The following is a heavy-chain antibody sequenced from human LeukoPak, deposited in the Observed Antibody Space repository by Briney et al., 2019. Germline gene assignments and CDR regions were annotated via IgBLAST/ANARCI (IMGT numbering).Heavy chain of an antibody. CDR1: GGSISSSSYY. CDR3: AITEDTRWGD. CDR2: IYYSGST. D-gene: IGHD3-16*01. J-gene: IGHJ4*02. V-gene: IGHV4-39*07. Sequence: SETLSLTCSVSGGSISSSSYYWGWIRQPPGKGLEWIGSIYYSGSTYYNPSLKSRVTISVDTSKNQFSLKLSSVTAADTAVYYCAITEDTRWGDWGQGTLVTVSS.